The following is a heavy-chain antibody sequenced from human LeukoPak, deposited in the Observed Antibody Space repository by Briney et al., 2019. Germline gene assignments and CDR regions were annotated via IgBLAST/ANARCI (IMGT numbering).Heavy chain of an antibody. V-gene: IGHV3-7*01. CDR2: IKQDGSEK. J-gene: IGHJ4*02. CDR1: GCTFSSYW. CDR3: ARDSTPAVDY. Sequence: GGSLRLSCAASGCTFSSYWVSWVRQAAGKGLEWVTNIKQDGSEKYYVDSVKGRFTISRDNAKNSLYLQMNSLRAEDTAVYYCARDSTPAVDYWGQGTLVTVSS.